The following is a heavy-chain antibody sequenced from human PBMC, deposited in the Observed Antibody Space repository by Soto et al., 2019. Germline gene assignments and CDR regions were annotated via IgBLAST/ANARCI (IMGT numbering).Heavy chain of an antibody. CDR1: GFTLRNYA. Sequence: QVQLVESGGAVVQPGRSLRLSCAVSGFTLRNYAMHWVRQAPGKGLEWVALISQNESDKPSPDSVKGRFTTSRDSYTNTLYLQMNSLRTEDTAVYYCARDVYYDGRDYRISGIDYWGQGTLVVVSS. V-gene: IGHV3-30-3*01. D-gene: IGHD3-22*01. J-gene: IGHJ4*02. CDR3: ARDVYYDGRDYRISGIDY. CDR2: ISQNESDK.